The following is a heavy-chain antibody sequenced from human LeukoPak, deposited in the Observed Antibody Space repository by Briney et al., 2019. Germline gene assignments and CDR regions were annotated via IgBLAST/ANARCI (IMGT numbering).Heavy chain of an antibody. V-gene: IGHV3-74*01. Sequence: GGSLRLSCVASGFTFSSYWMHWVRQDPRKGLVWVSRISGDGRNINYADSVRGRFTISRDNAKNSLYLQMNSLRAEDTAVYYCAKASPAYGDYEDWGRGTLVTVSS. CDR2: ISGDGRNI. CDR3: AKASPAYGDYED. CDR1: GFTFSSYW. D-gene: IGHD4-17*01. J-gene: IGHJ4*02.